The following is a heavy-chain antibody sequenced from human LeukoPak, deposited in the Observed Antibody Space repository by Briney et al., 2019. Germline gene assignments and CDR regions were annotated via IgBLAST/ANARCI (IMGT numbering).Heavy chain of an antibody. CDR1: GFTFSDAW. J-gene: IGHJ5*02. CDR3: ATDFYDST. D-gene: IGHD3-22*01. Sequence: GGSLRLSCAASGFTFSDAWMNWVRQAPGKGLEWVGRIRSNSDGGTIDYAAPVKGRFTLSRDDSKTTLYLQMNSLQTEDTAVYYCATDFYDSTWGQGTLVTVSS. CDR2: IRSNSDGGTI. V-gene: IGHV3-15*07.